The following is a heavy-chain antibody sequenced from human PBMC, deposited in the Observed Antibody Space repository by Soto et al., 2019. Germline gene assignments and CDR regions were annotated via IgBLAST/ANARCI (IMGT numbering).Heavy chain of an antibody. J-gene: IGHJ4*02. V-gene: IGHV3-30*08. CDR3: ARSLSSGWSLLAY. Sequence: GGSLRLSCAASAFTFSTYAMHWVRQAPGKGLEWVAVIASDGSNKYYADSVKGRFTVSRDNSKSTLYLQLNSLRAEDTAVYYGARSLSSGWSLLAYWGQGTIVTVSS. CDR1: AFTFSTYA. CDR2: IASDGSNK. D-gene: IGHD6-19*01.